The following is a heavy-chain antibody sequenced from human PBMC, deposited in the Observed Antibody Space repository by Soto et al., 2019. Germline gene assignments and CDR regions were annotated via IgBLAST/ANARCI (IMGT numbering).Heavy chain of an antibody. Sequence: EASVKVSCKASGYTFTGYYMHWVRQAPGQGLEWMGWINPDSGGTNYAQKFQGRVTMTRDTSISTAYMELSRLRSDDTAVYYCASGAWGAEPTFDYWGQGTLVTVSS. V-gene: IGHV1-2*02. CDR3: ASGAWGAEPTFDY. CDR1: GYTFTGYY. CDR2: INPDSGGT. J-gene: IGHJ4*02. D-gene: IGHD7-27*01.